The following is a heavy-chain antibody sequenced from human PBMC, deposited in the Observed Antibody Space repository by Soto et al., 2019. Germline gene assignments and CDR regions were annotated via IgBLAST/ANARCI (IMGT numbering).Heavy chain of an antibody. CDR3: ARLILTPYYIHDY. Sequence: SETLSLTCTVSGGSISSYSWSWIRLSPGKGLEWIGYIYYTGSTSYNPSLKTRVAISVDTSKDQFSLKLTSVTAGDTAVYFCARLILTPYYIHDYWGQGTQVTVSS. CDR2: IYYTGST. D-gene: IGHD3-9*01. J-gene: IGHJ4*02. CDR1: GGSISSYS. V-gene: IGHV4-59*01.